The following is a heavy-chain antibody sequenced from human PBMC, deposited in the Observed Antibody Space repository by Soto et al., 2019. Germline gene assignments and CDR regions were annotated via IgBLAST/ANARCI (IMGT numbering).Heavy chain of an antibody. V-gene: IGHV1-18*01. CDR2: ISAYNGNT. Sequence: QIQLVQSGAEVKKPGASVKVSCKASGYTFSSYHITWVRQAPGQGLEWMGWISAYNGNTNYAQNLQGRVTMTTDPAASTAYMELRSLRSDDTAVYYCARDLPPVDYWGQGTLVTVSS. CDR1: GYTFSSYH. J-gene: IGHJ4*02. CDR3: ARDLPPVDY.